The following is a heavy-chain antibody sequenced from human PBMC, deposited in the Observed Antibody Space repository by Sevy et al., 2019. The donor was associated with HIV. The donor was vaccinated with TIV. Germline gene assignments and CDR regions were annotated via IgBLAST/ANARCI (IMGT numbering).Heavy chain of an antibody. CDR3: AREGVVPAAMGSWFDP. J-gene: IGHJ5*02. V-gene: IGHV3-48*01. CDR2: ISSSSSTI. Sequence: GGSLRLSCAASGFTFSSYSMNWVHQAPGKELEWVSYISSSSSTIYYADSVKGRFTISRDNAKNSLYLQMNSLRAEDTAVYYCAREGVVPAAMGSWFDPWGQGTLVTVSS. D-gene: IGHD2-2*01. CDR1: GFTFSSYS.